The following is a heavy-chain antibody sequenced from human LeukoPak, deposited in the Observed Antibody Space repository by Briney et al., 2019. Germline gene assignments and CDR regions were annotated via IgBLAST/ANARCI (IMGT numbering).Heavy chain of an antibody. CDR2: ISAYNGNT. V-gene: IGHV1-18*01. J-gene: IGHJ4*02. CDR3: ARDSITLVRGPFDY. Sequence: ASVKVSCKASGYTFTSYGISWVRRAPGQGLEWIGWISAYNGNTNYAQKFQGRVTMTTDTSTSTAYMELKSLRSDDTAVYFCARDSITLVRGPFDYWGQGTLVTVSS. CDR1: GYTFTSYG. D-gene: IGHD3-10*01.